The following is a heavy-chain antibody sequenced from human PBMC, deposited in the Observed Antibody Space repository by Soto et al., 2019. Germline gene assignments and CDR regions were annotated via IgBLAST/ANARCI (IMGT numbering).Heavy chain of an antibody. J-gene: IGHJ2*01. Sequence: QVQLQQWGAGPLRPLETLSLTCGVSGGSFSGYYWAWIPQSPGKGLEWIGEINDRGSINYNPSMKSRVSIPVDTSTNHSSLNLRSVTAADPAVYYCARESHDILTGPPWVWYFDLWGRGTLVTVSS. CDR1: GGSFSGYY. CDR2: INDRGSI. CDR3: ARESHDILTGPPWVWYFDL. D-gene: IGHD3-9*01. V-gene: IGHV4-34*01.